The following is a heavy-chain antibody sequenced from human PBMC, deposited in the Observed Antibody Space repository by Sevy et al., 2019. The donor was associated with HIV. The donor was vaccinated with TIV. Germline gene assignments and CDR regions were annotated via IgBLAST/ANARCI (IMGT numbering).Heavy chain of an antibody. J-gene: IGHJ4*02. D-gene: IGHD5-18*01. Sequence: SETLSLTCGVSDYSISSGYYWGWIRQPPGKGLEWIGSIYHSGSTYSNPSLKSRVTISVDTSKNQFSLKLSSVTATDTAVYYCARGGYTYGKGYFDYWGQGTLVTVSS. V-gene: IGHV4-38-2*01. CDR3: ARGGYTYGKGYFDY. CDR2: IYHSGST. CDR1: DYSISSGYY.